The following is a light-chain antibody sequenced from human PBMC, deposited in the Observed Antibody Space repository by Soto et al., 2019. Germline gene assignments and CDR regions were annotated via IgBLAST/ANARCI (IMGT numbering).Light chain of an antibody. V-gene: IGKV3-11*01. CDR1: QSVGSY. CDR3: QQRSNSSIT. CDR2: DAS. Sequence: EIVLTQSPATLSLSPGERATLSCRASQSVGSYLAWYQQKPGQAPRLLIYDASNRATGIPARFSGSGSGTDFTLTISSLEPEDFAVYYCQQRSNSSITFGQGTRLEIK. J-gene: IGKJ5*01.